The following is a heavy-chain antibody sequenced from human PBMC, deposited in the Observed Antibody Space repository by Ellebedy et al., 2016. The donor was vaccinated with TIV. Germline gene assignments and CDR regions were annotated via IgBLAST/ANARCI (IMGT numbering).Heavy chain of an antibody. Sequence: GESLKISCAGSGFSFNTYAIHWVRQAPGKGLEWVAVISNDGANKYYADSVKGRFTISRDNSKNTLDLQMNSLRAEDTAVYYCARDPFTSYYTGMDVWGQGTTVTVFS. J-gene: IGHJ6*02. CDR1: GFSFNTYA. CDR2: ISNDGANK. V-gene: IGHV3-30-3*01. CDR3: ARDPFTSYYTGMDV.